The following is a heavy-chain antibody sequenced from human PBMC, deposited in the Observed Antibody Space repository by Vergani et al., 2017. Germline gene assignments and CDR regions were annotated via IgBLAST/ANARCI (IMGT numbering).Heavy chain of an antibody. V-gene: IGHV3-11*04. Sequence: QVQLVESGGGLVKPGGSLRLSCAASGFTFSDHYMSWVRQAPGKGLEWISYMSSGDSIYYGDSVKGRFTVSRDNTKNTLYLQMNSLRAEDTAVYYCARDGRIDAEGTELDYWGQGTLVTVSS. J-gene: IGHJ4*02. CDR1: GFTFSDHY. D-gene: IGHD1-14*01. CDR2: MSSGDSI. CDR3: ARDGRIDAEGTELDY.